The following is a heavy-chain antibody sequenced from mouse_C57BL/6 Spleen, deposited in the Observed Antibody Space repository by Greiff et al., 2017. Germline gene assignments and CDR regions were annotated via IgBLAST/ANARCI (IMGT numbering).Heavy chain of an antibody. CDR3: ASRSTMVTSYYFDY. D-gene: IGHD2-2*01. Sequence: DVMLVESGGGLVKPGGSLKLSCAASGFTFSDYGMHWVRQAPEKGLEWVAYISSGSSTIYYADTVKGRFTISRDNAKNTLFLQMTSLRSEDTAMYYCASRSTMVTSYYFDYWGQGTTLTVSS. J-gene: IGHJ2*01. V-gene: IGHV5-17*01. CDR1: GFTFSDYG. CDR2: ISSGSSTI.